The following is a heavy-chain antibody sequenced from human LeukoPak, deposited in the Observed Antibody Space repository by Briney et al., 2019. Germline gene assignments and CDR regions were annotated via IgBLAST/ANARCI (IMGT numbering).Heavy chain of an antibody. CDR3: ARDNLEHDFWSGYYWDY. D-gene: IGHD3-3*01. Sequence: GRSLRLSCAASGFTFSRYGMHWVRQAPGKGLEWVTAISYDGSNKYYADSVKGRFTISRDNSKNTLYLQMNSLRAEDTAVYYCARDNLEHDFWSGYYWDYWGQGTLVTVSS. J-gene: IGHJ4*02. CDR2: ISYDGSNK. CDR1: GFTFSRYG. V-gene: IGHV3-30*04.